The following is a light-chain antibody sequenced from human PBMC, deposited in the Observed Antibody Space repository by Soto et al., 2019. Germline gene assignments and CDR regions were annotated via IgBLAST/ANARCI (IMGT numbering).Light chain of an antibody. CDR1: SSNIGNNP. Sequence: QSVLTQPPSASGTPGQSVTISCSGNSSNIGNNPVNWYQQLPGTAPKLLIYSSNQRPSGVPYRISGSKSGASASLAFTGLQSDDEADYYCGTWDDSLKSYMFGGGTQLTVL. CDR3: GTWDDSLKSYM. J-gene: IGLJ3*02. CDR2: SSN. V-gene: IGLV1-44*01.